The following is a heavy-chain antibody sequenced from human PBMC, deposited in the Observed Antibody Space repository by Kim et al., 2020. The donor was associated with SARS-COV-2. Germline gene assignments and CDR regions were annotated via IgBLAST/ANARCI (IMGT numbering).Heavy chain of an antibody. V-gene: IGHV4-39*01. CDR2: IYYSGST. CDR3: ARLIVALVMDV. J-gene: IGHJ6*02. Sequence: SETLSLTCTVSGGSISSSSYYWGWIRQPPGKGLEWIGSIYYSGSTYYNPSLKSRVTISVDTSKNQFSLKLSSVTAADTAVYYCARLIVALVMDVWGQGTTVTVSS. D-gene: IGHD2-15*01. CDR1: GGSISSSSYY.